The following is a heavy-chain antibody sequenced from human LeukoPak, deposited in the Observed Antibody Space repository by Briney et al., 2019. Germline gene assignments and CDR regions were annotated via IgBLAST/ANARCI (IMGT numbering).Heavy chain of an antibody. CDR3: AREPYCSSTSCWYNWFDP. D-gene: IGHD2-2*01. CDR2: IIPIFGTA. Sequence: ASVKVSCKASGGTFSSYAISWVRQAPGQGLEWMGGIIPIFGTANYAQKFQGSVTITADESTSTAYMDLSSLRSEDTAVYYCAREPYCSSTSCWYNWFDPWGQGTLVTVSS. V-gene: IGHV1-69*13. CDR1: GGTFSSYA. J-gene: IGHJ5*02.